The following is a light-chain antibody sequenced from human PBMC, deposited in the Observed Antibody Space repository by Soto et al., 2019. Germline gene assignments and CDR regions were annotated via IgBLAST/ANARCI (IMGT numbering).Light chain of an antibody. CDR3: QQYQNLWT. V-gene: IGKV3-15*01. J-gene: IGKJ1*01. CDR1: QTIYSN. Sequence: IVMTQSPATLSLSPGERATLSCRAGQTIYSNVAWYQQRPGQAPRLLIYRASTRATGVPARFSGSGSGTEFTLTSSVLQSEDFALYYCQQYQNLWTFGQGTKVEIK. CDR2: RAS.